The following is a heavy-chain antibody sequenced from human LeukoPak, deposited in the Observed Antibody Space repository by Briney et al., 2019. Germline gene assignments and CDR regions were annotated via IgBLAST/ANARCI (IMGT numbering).Heavy chain of an antibody. D-gene: IGHD2-2*01. CDR2: INHSGST. V-gene: IGHV4-34*01. CDR3: ARAMPDCSSTSCYSV. Sequence: SETLSLTCAVYGGSFSGYYWSWIRQPPGKGLEWIGEINHSGSTNYNPSLKSRVTISVDTSKNQFSQKLSSVTAADTAVYYCARAMPDCSSTSCYSVWGQGTLVTVSS. CDR1: GGSFSGYY. J-gene: IGHJ4*02.